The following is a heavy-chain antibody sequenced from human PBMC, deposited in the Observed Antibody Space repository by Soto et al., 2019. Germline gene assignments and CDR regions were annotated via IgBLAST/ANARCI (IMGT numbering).Heavy chain of an antibody. J-gene: IGHJ6*02. V-gene: IGHV3-48*02. D-gene: IGHD6-25*01. CDR3: ARGPAAYGMDV. Sequence: EVQLVESGGGLVQPGGSLRLSCAASGFTFRTYSMNWVRQAPGKGLEWISYISSSSSTIYYADSVKGRFTISRDNAKNSLYLQMESLRDEDTAVYYGARGPAAYGMDVWGQGTTVSVSS. CDR2: ISSSSSTI. CDR1: GFTFRTYS.